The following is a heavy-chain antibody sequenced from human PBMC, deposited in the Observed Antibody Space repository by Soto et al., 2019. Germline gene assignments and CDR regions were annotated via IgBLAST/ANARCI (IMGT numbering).Heavy chain of an antibody. CDR2: IVVGSGNT. Sequence: SVKVSCKASGFTFTRSTVQWVRQARGQRLEWIGWIVVGSGNTIYAQKFQERVTITRDMSTSTAYMELSSLRSEDTAVYYCAAGDYYDSRGSYSDSWGQGTLVTVAS. CDR1: GFTFTRST. V-gene: IGHV1-58*01. CDR3: AAGDYYDSRGSYSDS. J-gene: IGHJ4*02. D-gene: IGHD3-22*01.